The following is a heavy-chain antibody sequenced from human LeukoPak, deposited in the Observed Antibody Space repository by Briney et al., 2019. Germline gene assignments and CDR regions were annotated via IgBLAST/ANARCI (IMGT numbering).Heavy chain of an antibody. CDR2: ISGSGGST. J-gene: IGHJ4*02. CDR3: AKDRGDSSGWYDVYYFDY. Sequence: GRSLRLSCAASGFTFSSYAMHWVRQAPGKGLEWVSAISGSGGSTYYADSVKGRFTISRDNSKNTLYLQMNSLRAEDTAVYYCAKDRGDSSGWYDVYYFDYWGQGTLVTVSS. V-gene: IGHV3-23*01. D-gene: IGHD6-19*01. CDR1: GFTFSSYA.